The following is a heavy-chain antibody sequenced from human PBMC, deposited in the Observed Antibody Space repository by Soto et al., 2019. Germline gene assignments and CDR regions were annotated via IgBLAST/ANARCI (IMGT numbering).Heavy chain of an antibody. CDR2: ISNDGSNK. J-gene: IGHJ4*02. CDR3: ARAQRYGSSSGWHLYR. V-gene: IGHV3-30-3*01. D-gene: IGHD6-19*01. Sequence: GGSLRLSCAASGITFSGYAMHWVRQAPGKGLEWVTLISNDGSNKYYADSVKGRFTISRDNSKDTLYLQMNSLRAEDTAIYFCARAQRYGSSSGWHLYRWGQGTRVTVSS. CDR1: GITFSGYA.